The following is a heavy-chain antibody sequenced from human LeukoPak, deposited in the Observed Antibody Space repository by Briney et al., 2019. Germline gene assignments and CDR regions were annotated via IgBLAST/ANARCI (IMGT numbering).Heavy chain of an antibody. CDR2: IYPSDSDT. D-gene: IGHD3-16*01. CDR3: ARRYDNTEYFTY. CDR1: GYTSTNYW. V-gene: IGHV5-51*01. J-gene: IGHJ4*02. Sequence: GESPMISCKGSGYTSTNYWIGWVRQVPGKGLEWMGIIYPSDSDTRYSPSFLGQVTTSADKSMSTAYLQWSSLKASDTAMYYCARRYDNTEYFTYWGQGTLVTVSS.